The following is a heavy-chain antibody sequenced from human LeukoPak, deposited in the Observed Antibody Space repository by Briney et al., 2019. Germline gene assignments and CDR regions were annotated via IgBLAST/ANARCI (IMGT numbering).Heavy chain of an antibody. J-gene: IGHJ4*02. V-gene: IGHV4-4*07. CDR1: GGSFSSYY. D-gene: IGHD1-26*01. CDR3: ARLSNSGSYPFDY. Sequence: ASETLSLTCAVSGGSFSSYYWSWIRQPAGKGLEWIGRIYTSGSTDYNPSLHRRVTMSVDTSKNQFSLKLSSVTAADTAVYYCARLSNSGSYPFDYWGQGTLVTVS. CDR2: IYTSGST.